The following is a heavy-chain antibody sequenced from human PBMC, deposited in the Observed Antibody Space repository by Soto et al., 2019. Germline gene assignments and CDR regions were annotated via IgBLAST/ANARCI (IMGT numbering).Heavy chain of an antibody. CDR2: IDPSDSYT. J-gene: IGHJ6*02. CDR3: ATSSLAARGGYYYYYGMDV. V-gene: IGHV5-10-1*01. D-gene: IGHD6-6*01. Sequence: GESLKISCKGSGYSFTSYWISWVRQMPGKGLEWMGRIDPSDSYTNYSPSFQGHVTISADKSISTAYLQWSSLKASDTAMYYCATSSLAARGGYYYYYGMDVWGQGTTVTVSS. CDR1: GYSFTSYW.